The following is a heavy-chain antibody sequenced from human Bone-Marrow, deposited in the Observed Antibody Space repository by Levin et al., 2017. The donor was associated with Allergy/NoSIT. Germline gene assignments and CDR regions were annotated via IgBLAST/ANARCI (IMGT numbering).Heavy chain of an antibody. V-gene: IGHV4-34*01. CDR1: GGSFSGCY. CDR3: ARARRGSNFDY. CDR2: INHSGST. D-gene: IGHD3-16*01. Sequence: SQTLSLTCAVSGGSFSGCYWSWIRQPPGKGLEWIGEINHSGSTNYNPSLKSRVTISVDTSKNQFSLKLSSVTAADTAVYYCARARRGSNFDYWGQGTLVTVSS. J-gene: IGHJ4*02.